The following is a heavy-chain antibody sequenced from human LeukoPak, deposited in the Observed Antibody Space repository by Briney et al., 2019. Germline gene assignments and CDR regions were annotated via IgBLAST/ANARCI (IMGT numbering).Heavy chain of an antibody. CDR3: ARDRGYSGYDLAY. D-gene: IGHD5-12*01. CDR2: ISSSSSTI. V-gene: IGHV3-48*02. Sequence: GGSLRLSCAASGFTFSSYAMSWVRQAPGKGLEWVSYISSSSSTIHYADSLKGRFTISRDNDKNSLYLQMNSLRDEDTAVYYCARDRGYSGYDLAYWGQGTLVTVSS. J-gene: IGHJ4*02. CDR1: GFTFSSYA.